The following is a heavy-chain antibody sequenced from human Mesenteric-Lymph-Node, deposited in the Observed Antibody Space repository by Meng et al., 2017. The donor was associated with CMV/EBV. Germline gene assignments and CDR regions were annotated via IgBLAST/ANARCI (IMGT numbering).Heavy chain of an antibody. CDR3: ARGSSYDILTGYFDY. D-gene: IGHD3-9*01. V-gene: IGHV4-34*01. Sequence: QVQLNQWGAGLLKPSETLSVTCAVYGGSFSGYYWNWIRQYPEKGLEWIGEINHSGSTTYNPSFTSRIIISVDTSTNQISLNMSSVTAADTAVYYCARGSSYDILTGYFDYWGQGALVTVSS. J-gene: IGHJ4*02. CDR1: GGSFSGYY. CDR2: INHSGST.